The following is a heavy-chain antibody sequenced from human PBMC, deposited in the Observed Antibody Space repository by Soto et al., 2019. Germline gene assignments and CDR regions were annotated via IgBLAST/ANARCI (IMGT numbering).Heavy chain of an antibody. Sequence: QVQLVQSGAEVKKPGASVKVSCKASDYTFTYYGISWVRQAPGQGLEWMGWISTYNGNTNYAQNLQGRVTMTTDTSPSTAYMELRRLTSDDTAVYYCARATQRITTTAVVIPSFDYWGQGTLVTVSS. V-gene: IGHV1-18*01. CDR1: DYTFTYYG. CDR2: ISTYNGNT. D-gene: IGHD3-22*01. J-gene: IGHJ4*02. CDR3: ARATQRITTTAVVIPSFDY.